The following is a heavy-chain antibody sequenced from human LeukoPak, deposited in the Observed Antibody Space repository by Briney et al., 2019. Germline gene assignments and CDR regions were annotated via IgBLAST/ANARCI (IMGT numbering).Heavy chain of an antibody. CDR2: IYYTGST. D-gene: IGHD6-6*01. CDR1: GGSISSLY. Sequence: SETLSLTCSVSGGSISSLYWSWIRQPPGKGLEWIGYIYYTGSTNYNPSLKSRVTMFVDMSKNQFSLRLSSVTAADTAVYYCARHRAYSSSSPFDYWGQGTLVTVSS. J-gene: IGHJ4*02. CDR3: ARHRAYSSSSPFDY. V-gene: IGHV4-59*08.